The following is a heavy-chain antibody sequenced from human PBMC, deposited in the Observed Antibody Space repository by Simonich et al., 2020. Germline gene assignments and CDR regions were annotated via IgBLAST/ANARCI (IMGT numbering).Heavy chain of an antibody. J-gene: IGHJ4*02. CDR2: IRGGGGST. D-gene: IGHD4-17*01. Sequence: EVQLLESGGGLVQPGGSLRLSCAASGFTFSSYAMRWVRQAPGKGLGWGTAIRGGGGSTYYADSVKGRFTISRDNSKNTLYLQRNSLRAEDTAVYYCARDHDYGDYYFDYWGQGTLVTVSS. V-gene: IGHV3-23*01. CDR3: ARDHDYGDYYFDY. CDR1: GFTFSSYA.